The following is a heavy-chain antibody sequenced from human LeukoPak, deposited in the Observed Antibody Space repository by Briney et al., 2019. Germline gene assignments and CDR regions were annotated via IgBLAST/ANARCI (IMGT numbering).Heavy chain of an antibody. V-gene: IGHV3-23*01. Sequence: GGSLRHSRAPSLLTHIRLAMGAVGPAPWRGLAGVSAISVSGGSTFYAASVKGRFTISRDNSTKTLYLRMCRLRAEDAAVYYCVKELRWELLPGKLFDPWGQGTL. CDR1: LLTHIRLA. D-gene: IGHD1-26*01. CDR3: VKELRWELLPGKLFDP. J-gene: IGHJ5*02. CDR2: ISVSGGST.